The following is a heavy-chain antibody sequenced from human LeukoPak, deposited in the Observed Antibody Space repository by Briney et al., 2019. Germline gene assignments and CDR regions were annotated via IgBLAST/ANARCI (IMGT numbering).Heavy chain of an antibody. CDR3: ARVNSSSWYWSYYYYMDV. Sequence: GGSLRLSCAASGFTFSSYEMNWVRQAPGKGLEWVSYISSSGSTIYYADSVKGRFTISRDNAKNSLYLQMNSLRAEDTAVYYCARVNSSSWYWSYYYYMDVWGKGTTVTISS. CDR2: ISSSGSTI. J-gene: IGHJ6*03. D-gene: IGHD6-13*01. V-gene: IGHV3-48*03. CDR1: GFTFSSYE.